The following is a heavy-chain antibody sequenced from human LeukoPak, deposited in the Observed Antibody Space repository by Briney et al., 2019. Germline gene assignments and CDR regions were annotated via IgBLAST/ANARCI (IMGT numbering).Heavy chain of an antibody. J-gene: IGHJ4*02. CDR2: INPKNAAT. Sequence: RASVKVSCKASGYTFTGHYLHWVRQAPGQGLEWMGWINPKNAATNYAQKFQGRVTMTRDRSTGTVYMELTTLRSDDTAVYYCARTLYVDAVPGGLDYWGQGTLVTVSS. D-gene: IGHD5-18*01. CDR1: GYTFTGHY. CDR3: ARTLYVDAVPGGLDY. V-gene: IGHV1-2*02.